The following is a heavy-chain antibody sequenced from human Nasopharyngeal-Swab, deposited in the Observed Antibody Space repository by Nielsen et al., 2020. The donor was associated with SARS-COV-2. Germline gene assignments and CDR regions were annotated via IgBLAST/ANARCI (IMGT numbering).Heavy chain of an antibody. J-gene: IGHJ4*02. D-gene: IGHD3-10*01. Sequence: SLKISCAASGFTFDDYAMHWVRQAPGKGLEWVSGISWNSGSIGYADSVKGRFTISRDNAKNSLYLQMNSLRAEDTALYYCAAYGSGSYYTLWVQGTLVTVSS. V-gene: IGHV3-9*01. CDR2: ISWNSGSI. CDR1: GFTFDDYA. CDR3: AAYGSGSYYTL.